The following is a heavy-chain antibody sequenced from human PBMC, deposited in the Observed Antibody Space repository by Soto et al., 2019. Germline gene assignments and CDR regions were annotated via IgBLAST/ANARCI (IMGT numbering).Heavy chain of an antibody. D-gene: IGHD3-22*01. Sequence: QVQLVESGGGVVQPGRSLRLSCAASGFTFSDYAVHWVRQAPGKGLQWVAVISYDGSKEYYADSVKGRFTISRDNSNNTVYLQMNSLRAEDTAIYYCAKDQGIVVVITTLDYWGQGTQVTASS. V-gene: IGHV3-30-3*01. CDR1: GFTFSDYA. CDR3: AKDQGIVVVITTLDY. CDR2: ISYDGSKE. J-gene: IGHJ4*02.